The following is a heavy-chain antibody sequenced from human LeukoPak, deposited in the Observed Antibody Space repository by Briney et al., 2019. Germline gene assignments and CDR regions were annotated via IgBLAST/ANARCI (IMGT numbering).Heavy chain of an antibody. V-gene: IGHV4-59*08. CDR2: IYVTWT. D-gene: IGHD3-16*02. J-gene: IGHJ6*03. CDR3: VGHIGGGIEDMDV. CDR1: GGPIYPQY. Sequence: PSEALALTCTVSGGPIYPQYWSWSRQSPGEGVEGLGYIYVTWTMYNPHLQSQVTISVDKSRYQFFLKIDTGTAADTAVYYCVGHIGGGIEDMDVWGKGTKVVVSS.